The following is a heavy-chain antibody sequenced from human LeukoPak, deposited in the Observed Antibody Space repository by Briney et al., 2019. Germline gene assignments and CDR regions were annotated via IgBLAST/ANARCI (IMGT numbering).Heavy chain of an antibody. J-gene: IGHJ4*02. Sequence: SETLSLTCTVSGGSISSGGYYWSWIRQPAGKGLEWIGRIYTSGGTNYNPSLKSRVTMSVDTSKNQFSLKLSSVTAADTAVYYCARGTPGGYFDYWGQGTLVTVSS. CDR3: ARGTPGGYFDY. V-gene: IGHV4-61*02. CDR1: GGSISSGGYY. D-gene: IGHD2-15*01. CDR2: IYTSGGT.